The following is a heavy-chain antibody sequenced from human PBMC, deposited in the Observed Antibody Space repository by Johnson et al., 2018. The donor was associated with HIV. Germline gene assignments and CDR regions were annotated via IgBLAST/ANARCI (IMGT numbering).Heavy chain of an antibody. J-gene: IGHJ3*02. CDR2: IRYDGSNK. CDR1: GFTFSSYG. CDR3: AKDWSRTVGATLGPGAFDI. D-gene: IGHD1-26*01. V-gene: IGHV3-30*02. Sequence: QEQLVESGGGVVQPGGSLRLSCAASGFTFSSYGMHWVRQAPGKGLEWVAFIRYDGSNKYYADSVKGRFTISRDNSKNTLYLQMNSLRAEDTAVYSCAKDWSRTVGATLGPGAFDIWGQGTMVTVSS.